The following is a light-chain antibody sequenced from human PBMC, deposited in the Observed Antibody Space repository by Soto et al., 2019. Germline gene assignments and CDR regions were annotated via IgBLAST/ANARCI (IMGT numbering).Light chain of an antibody. V-gene: IGKV4-1*01. CDR3: QRYYNMPPGT. CDR1: QSVLYSSNNKNY. Sequence: DYVMTQSPDSLAVSLGERATINCKSSQSVLYSSNNKNYLAWYQQKAGQPPKLLIYWASTRQSGVPDRFSGSGCGTDFTLTISSVQAEDVAVYYCQRYYNMPPGTFGPGTKVEIK. J-gene: IGKJ3*01. CDR2: WAS.